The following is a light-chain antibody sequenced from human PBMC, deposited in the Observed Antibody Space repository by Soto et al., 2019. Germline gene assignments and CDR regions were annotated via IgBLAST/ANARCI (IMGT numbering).Light chain of an antibody. CDR2: NVS. CDR1: SSDVGGYDY. Sequence: SALTQPASVSGSPGQSITISCTGTSSDVGGYDYVSWYQKHPGKAPKLIIYNVSNRPSGVSNRFSGSKSGNTASLSISGLQAEDEADYYCGSYATGSIVLFGGGTKLTVL. V-gene: IGLV2-14*01. CDR3: GSYATGSIVL. J-gene: IGLJ2*01.